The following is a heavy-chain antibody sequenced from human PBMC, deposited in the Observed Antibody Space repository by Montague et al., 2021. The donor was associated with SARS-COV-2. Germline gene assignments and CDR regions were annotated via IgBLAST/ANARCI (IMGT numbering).Heavy chain of an antibody. V-gene: IGHV4-39*01. Sequence: SETLSLTCTVSGGSISSSSSYWGWIRQPPGKGLEWIGNIYYSGSTYYNPSLKSRVTISVDTSKNQFSLKLSSVTAADTAVYYCARLNFHITIFGVVSSRVFDXWGQGTLVTVSS. CDR2: IYYSGST. J-gene: IGHJ4*02. CDR3: ARLNFHITIFGVVSSRVFDX. CDR1: GGSISSSSSY. D-gene: IGHD3-3*01.